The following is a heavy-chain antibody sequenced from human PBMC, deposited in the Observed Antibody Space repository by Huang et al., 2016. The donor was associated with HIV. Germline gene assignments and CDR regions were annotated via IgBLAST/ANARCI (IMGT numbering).Heavy chain of an antibody. D-gene: IGHD6-13*01. CDR1: GYTFTSYD. CDR3: ARSSSSWSNWFDP. J-gene: IGHJ5*02. CDR2: MNPHNGNT. Sequence: QVQLVQSGAEVKKPGASVKVSCKASGYTFTSYDINWVRQATGQGLEWMGWMNPHNGNTGYAQKFQGRVTMNRNTSISTAYMELSSLRSEDTAVYYCARSSSSWSNWFDPWGQGTLVTVSS. V-gene: IGHV1-8*01.